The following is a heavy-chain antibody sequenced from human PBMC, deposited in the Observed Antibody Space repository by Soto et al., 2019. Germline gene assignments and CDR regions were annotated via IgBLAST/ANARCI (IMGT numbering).Heavy chain of an antibody. Sequence: PGGSLRLSCAASGFTFSSYAMSWVRQAPGKGLEWVSAISGSGGSTYYADSVKGRFTISRDNSKNTLYLQMNSLRAEDTAVYYCARRPGYSYGNYYYGMDVWGQGTTVTVSS. V-gene: IGHV3-23*01. CDR2: ISGSGGST. CDR3: ARRPGYSYGNYYYGMDV. J-gene: IGHJ6*02. D-gene: IGHD5-18*01. CDR1: GFTFSSYA.